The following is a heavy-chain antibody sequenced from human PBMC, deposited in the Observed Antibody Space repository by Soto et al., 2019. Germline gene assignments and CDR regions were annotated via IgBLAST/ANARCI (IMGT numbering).Heavy chain of an antibody. D-gene: IGHD6-19*01. J-gene: IGHJ6*02. CDR2: IIPIFGTA. V-gene: IGHV1-69*13. CDR3: ARGSSGWQTYYYYGMDV. CDR1: GGTFSSYA. Sequence: ASVKVSCKASGGTFSSYAISWVRQAPGQGLEWMGGIIPIFGTANYAQKFQGRVTITADESTSTAYMELSSLRSEDTAVYYCARGSSGWQTYYYYGMDVWGQGTTVTVSS.